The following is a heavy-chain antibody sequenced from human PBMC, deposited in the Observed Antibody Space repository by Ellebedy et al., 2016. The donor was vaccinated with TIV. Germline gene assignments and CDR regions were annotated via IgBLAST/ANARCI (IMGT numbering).Heavy chain of an antibody. CDR1: GFTFSTYW. V-gene: IGHV3-7*01. CDR3: ARDPRNKGFDP. CDR2: IKPDGSEK. J-gene: IGHJ5*02. Sequence: PGGSLRLSCSASGFTFSTYWMNWVRQAPGQGLEWVANIKPDGSEKNYVDSVKGRFTISRDNAKDTLYLQMNSLRAEDSAVYYCARDPRNKGFDPWGQGTLVTVSS.